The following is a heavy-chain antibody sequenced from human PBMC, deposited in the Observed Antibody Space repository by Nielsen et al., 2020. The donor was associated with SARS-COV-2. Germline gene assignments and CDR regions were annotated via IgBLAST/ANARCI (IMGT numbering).Heavy chain of an antibody. V-gene: IGHV4-4*02. D-gene: IGHD6-13*01. Sequence: WIRQPPGKGLEWIGEIYHSGSTNYNPSLKSRVTISVDKSKNQFSLKLSSVTAADTAVYYCARAIAAAGFDYWGQGTLVTVSS. CDR2: IYHSGST. J-gene: IGHJ4*02. CDR3: ARAIAAAGFDY.